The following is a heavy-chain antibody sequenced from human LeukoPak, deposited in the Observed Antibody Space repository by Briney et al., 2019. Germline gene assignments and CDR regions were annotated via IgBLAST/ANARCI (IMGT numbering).Heavy chain of an antibody. V-gene: IGHV4-59*01. CDR2: ISNSGTT. CDR3: ARVVRGAVTSNCFDP. Sequence: SETLSLTCTVSGGSINDYYWTWIRQAPGKGLEWLGYISNSGTTDYNPSLKSRVTMSVDTSKNEFSLKVTSVTAADTAMYYCARVVRGAVTSNCFDPWGQGTLVTVSS. CDR1: GGSINDYY. J-gene: IGHJ5*02. D-gene: IGHD4-17*01.